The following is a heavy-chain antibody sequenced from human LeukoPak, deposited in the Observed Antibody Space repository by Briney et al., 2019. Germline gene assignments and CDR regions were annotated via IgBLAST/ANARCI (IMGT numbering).Heavy chain of an antibody. Sequence: GASVKVSCKASGYTFTGYYMHWVRQAPGQGLEWMGWINPNSGGTNYAQKFQGRVTMTRVTSISTAYMELSRLRSGDTAVYYCARAIEDIVVVPAAINYYYYYMDVWGKGTTVTISS. V-gene: IGHV1-2*02. J-gene: IGHJ6*03. CDR2: INPNSGGT. CDR1: GYTFTGYY. CDR3: ARAIEDIVVVPAAINYYYYYMDV. D-gene: IGHD2-2*02.